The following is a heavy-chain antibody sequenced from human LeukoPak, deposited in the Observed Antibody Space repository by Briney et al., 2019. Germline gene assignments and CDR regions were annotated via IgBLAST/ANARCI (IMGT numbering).Heavy chain of an antibody. CDR2: IYYSGST. V-gene: IGHV4-39*07. CDR3: ARDLYSSRTNDAFVI. Sequence: SETLSLTCTVSGGSINNIYYYWGWIRQPPGKELEWIGTIYYSGSTYYNSSLKSRVTISVDTSKNQFSLKLSSVTAADTAVYYCARDLYSSRTNDAFVIWGQGTMLTISS. D-gene: IGHD6-13*01. J-gene: IGHJ3*02. CDR1: GGSINNIYYY.